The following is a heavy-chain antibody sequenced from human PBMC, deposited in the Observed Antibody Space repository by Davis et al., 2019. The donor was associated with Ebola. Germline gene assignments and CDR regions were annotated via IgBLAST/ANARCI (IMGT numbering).Heavy chain of an antibody. CDR3: AQGEDLMYYYYGMDV. Sequence: GESLKISCAASGFTFSSYAMHWVRQAPGKGLEWVAVISYDGSNKYYADSVKGRFTISRDNSKNTLYLQMNSLRAEDTAVYYCAQGEDLMYYYYGMDVWGQGTTVTVSS. D-gene: IGHD3-10*01. CDR1: GFTFSSYA. V-gene: IGHV3-30-3*01. CDR2: ISYDGSNK. J-gene: IGHJ6*02.